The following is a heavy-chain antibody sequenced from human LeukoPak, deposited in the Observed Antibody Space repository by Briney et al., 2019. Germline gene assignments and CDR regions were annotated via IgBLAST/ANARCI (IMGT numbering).Heavy chain of an antibody. CDR2: ISFDGSNK. CDR1: GFTFSNYG. V-gene: IGHV3-30*03. J-gene: IGHJ6*03. D-gene: IGHD6-19*01. CDR3: AREGSSGWNYYYYYMDV. Sequence: GGSLRLSCAASGFTFSNYGMHWVRQAPGKGLEWVAVISFDGSNKYYADSVKGRFTISRDNSKNTLYLQMNSLRAEDTAVYYCAREGSSGWNYYYYYMDVWGKGTTVTVSS.